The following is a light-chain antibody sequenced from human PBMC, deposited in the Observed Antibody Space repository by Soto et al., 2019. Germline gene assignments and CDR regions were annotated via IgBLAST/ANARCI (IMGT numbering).Light chain of an antibody. CDR1: QSVNIY. Sequence: EIVMTQSPATLSVSPGEIATLSCSASQSVNIYLAWYQQKPGQAPRLLIFGASSRATGIPARFSGSGSGTDFTLTISSLEPEDFAVYYCQQRSNWPPLTFGGGTKVDIK. CDR2: GAS. J-gene: IGKJ4*01. V-gene: IGKV3-11*01. CDR3: QQRSNWPPLT.